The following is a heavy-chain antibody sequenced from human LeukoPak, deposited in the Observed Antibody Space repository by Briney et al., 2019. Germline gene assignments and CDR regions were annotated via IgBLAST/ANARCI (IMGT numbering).Heavy chain of an antibody. CDR2: ISAYNGNT. CDR1: GYTFISYG. D-gene: IGHD6-19*01. Sequence: ASVKVSCKASGYTFISYGISWVRQAPGQGLEWMGWISAYNGNTNYAQKLQGRVTMTTDTSTSTAYMELRSLRSDDTAVYYCARLGMAVAGTFFPAFGGGGRNFDYWGQGTLVTVSS. CDR3: ARLGMAVAGTFFPAFGGGGRNFDY. J-gene: IGHJ4*02. V-gene: IGHV1-18*01.